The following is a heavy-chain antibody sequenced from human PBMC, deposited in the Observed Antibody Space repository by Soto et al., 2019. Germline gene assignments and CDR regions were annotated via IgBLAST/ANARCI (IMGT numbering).Heavy chain of an antibody. J-gene: IGHJ6*02. Sequence: GGSLRLSCAASGFTFSSYGMHWVRQAPGKGLEWVAVISYDGSNKYYADSVKGRFTISRDNSKNTLYLQMNSLRAEDTAVYYCAKDSTGTLYYYGMDVWGQGTTVTVSS. CDR2: ISYDGSNK. CDR1: GFTFSSYG. V-gene: IGHV3-30*18. CDR3: AKDSTGTLYYYGMDV. D-gene: IGHD1-1*01.